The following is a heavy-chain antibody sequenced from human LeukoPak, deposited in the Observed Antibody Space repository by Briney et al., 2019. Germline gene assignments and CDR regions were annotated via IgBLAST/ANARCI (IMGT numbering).Heavy chain of an antibody. CDR3: ARGRPSGMDV. CDR2: ISGSTSTT. Sequence: GGSLRLSCAASGFTFSSFVLSWVRQAPGKGLEWVSGISGSTSTTYYADSVKGRFSISRDNSKNTVYLQVHSLRAEDTAVYFCARGRPSGMDVWGQGTTVIVSS. J-gene: IGHJ6*02. CDR1: GFTFSSFV. V-gene: IGHV3-23*01.